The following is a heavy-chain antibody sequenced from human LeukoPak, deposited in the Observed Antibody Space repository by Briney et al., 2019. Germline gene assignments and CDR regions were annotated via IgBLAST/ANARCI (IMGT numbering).Heavy chain of an antibody. V-gene: IGHV1-2*02. J-gene: IGHJ4*02. CDR3: ARDQPNGGLDY. D-gene: IGHD4-23*01. Sequence: ASLKVSCKASGYTFTVYHLQWGRQAPGQGLEWMGWINPNGGGTNYVRKFKGRVTMTRDTSISTAYMELSWLRSDDTAVYYCARDQPNGGLDYWGQGTLVTVSS. CDR2: INPNGGGT. CDR1: GYTFTVYH.